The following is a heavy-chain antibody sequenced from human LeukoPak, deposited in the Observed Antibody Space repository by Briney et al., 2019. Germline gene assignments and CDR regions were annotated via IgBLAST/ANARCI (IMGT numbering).Heavy chain of an antibody. CDR2: IYYSGST. Sequence: PSQTLSLTCTVSGGSISSGDYYWSWIRQPPGKGLEWIGYIYYSGSTYYNLSLKSRVTISVDTSKNQFSLKLSSVTAADTAVYYCARGTAMAPVDYWGQGTLVTVSS. CDR1: GGSISSGDYY. V-gene: IGHV4-30-4*01. CDR3: ARGTAMAPVDY. J-gene: IGHJ4*02. D-gene: IGHD5-18*01.